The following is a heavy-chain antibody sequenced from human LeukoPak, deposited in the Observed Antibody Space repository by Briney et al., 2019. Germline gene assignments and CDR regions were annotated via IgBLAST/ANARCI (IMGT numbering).Heavy chain of an antibody. Sequence: GGSLRLSCAASGFTVSSNYMSWVRQAPGKGLEWVAVTSYDGGNTYYADSVNGRFTMYRDNSKNTINLQMDSLRIEDTAVYFCARDAGSGWSYLDFWGQGTLVTVSS. D-gene: IGHD3-3*01. CDR1: GFTVSSNY. J-gene: IGHJ4*02. CDR2: TSYDGGNT. CDR3: ARDAGSGWSYLDF. V-gene: IGHV3-30-3*01.